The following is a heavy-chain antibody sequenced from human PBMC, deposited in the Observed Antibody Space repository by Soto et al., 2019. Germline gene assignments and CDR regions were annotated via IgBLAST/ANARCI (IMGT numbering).Heavy chain of an antibody. CDR2: LSPSYPYT. CDR1: GFDFSTFG. V-gene: IGHV3-21*01. D-gene: IGHD2-15*01. CDR3: ARDCSGGSCYPGMDV. J-gene: IGHJ6*02. Sequence: GGSLRLSCAASGFDFSTFGMNWVRQAPGKGLEWVSFLSPSYPYTSYADSVRGRFTISRDNAKNSVYLQINSLRAEDTAVYFCARDCSGGSCYPGMDVWGQGTTVTVSS.